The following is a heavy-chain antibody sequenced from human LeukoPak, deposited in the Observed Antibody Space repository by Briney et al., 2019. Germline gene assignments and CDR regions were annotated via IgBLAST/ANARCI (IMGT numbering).Heavy chain of an antibody. D-gene: IGHD5-12*01. CDR1: GFTFSSYN. Sequence: GGSLRLSCAASGFTFSSYNMNWVRQAPGKGLEWVSSISCISSRYIYYADSVKGRFTISRDNARNSLYLQMNSLRAEDTAVYYCAREHSGYDFPGRDYYYMDVWGKGTTVTVSS. J-gene: IGHJ6*03. CDR2: ISCISSRYI. CDR3: AREHSGYDFPGRDYYYMDV. V-gene: IGHV3-21*01.